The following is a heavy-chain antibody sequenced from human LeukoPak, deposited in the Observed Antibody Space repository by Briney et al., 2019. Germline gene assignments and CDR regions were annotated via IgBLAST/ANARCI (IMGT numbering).Heavy chain of an antibody. Sequence: SETLSLTCTVSGGSISSSSYYWGWIRQPPGKGLEWIGSIYYSGSTYYNPSLKSRVTISVDTSKNQFSLKLSSVTAADTAVYYCARDQEYSGSYYRYFDHWGQGTLVTVSS. V-gene: IGHV4-39*02. CDR1: GGSISSSSYY. D-gene: IGHD1-26*01. CDR2: IYYSGST. J-gene: IGHJ4*02. CDR3: ARDQEYSGSYYRYFDH.